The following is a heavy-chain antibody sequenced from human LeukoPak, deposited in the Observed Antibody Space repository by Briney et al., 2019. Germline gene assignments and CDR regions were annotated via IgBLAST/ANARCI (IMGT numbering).Heavy chain of an antibody. CDR2: IYPGDSDT. CDR3: ARQEGLRYFDGWFDP. V-gene: IGHV5-51*01. D-gene: IGHD3-9*01. Sequence: GESLKISCKGSGYSFTSYWIGWVRQMPGKGLEWMGIIYPGDSDTRYSPSFQGQVTISADKSISTAHLQWSSLKASDTAMYYCARQEGLRYFDGWFDPWGQGTLVTVSS. J-gene: IGHJ5*02. CDR1: GYSFTSYW.